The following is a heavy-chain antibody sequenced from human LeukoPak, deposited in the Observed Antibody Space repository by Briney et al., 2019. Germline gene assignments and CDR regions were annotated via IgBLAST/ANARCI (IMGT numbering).Heavy chain of an antibody. CDR3: AILPGIAAA. Sequence: SGGSLRLSCAASGFTFSSYGMHWVRQAPGKGLEWAAVIWYDGSNKYYADSVKGRFTISRDNSKNTLYLQMNSLRAEDTAVYYCAILPGIAAAWGQGTLVTVSS. J-gene: IGHJ5*02. CDR1: GFTFSSYG. CDR2: IWYDGSNK. D-gene: IGHD6-13*01. V-gene: IGHV3-33*01.